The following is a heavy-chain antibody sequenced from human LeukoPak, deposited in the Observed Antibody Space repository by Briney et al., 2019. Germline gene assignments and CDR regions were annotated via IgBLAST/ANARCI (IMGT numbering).Heavy chain of an antibody. J-gene: IGHJ4*02. CDR3: VRTPPNWGFDY. D-gene: IGHD7-27*01. V-gene: IGHV1-46*01. CDR2: INPSGSST. CDR1: GYTFTSYY. Sequence: ASVKVSCKASGYTFTSYYMHWVRQAPGQGLEWMVIINPSGSSTTYAQKFQGRVTMTRDTSTSTVYMELSSLRSEDTAIYYCVRTPPNWGFDYWGQGTLVTVSS.